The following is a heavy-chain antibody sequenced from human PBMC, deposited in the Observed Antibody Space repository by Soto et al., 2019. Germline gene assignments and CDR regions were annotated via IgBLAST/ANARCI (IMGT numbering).Heavy chain of an antibody. J-gene: IGHJ4*02. D-gene: IGHD3-10*01. CDR2: ILHDGNNK. CDR1: GFTFSTYI. Sequence: QVQLVESGGGVVQPGRSLRLSCAASGFTFSTYIMHWVRQAPGKGLEWVAIILHDGNNKYYADSVKGRFTISRDNSKNTLYLQMNSLRTEDTAIYYCARDDEGGSYCDLGYWGQGTLVTDSS. CDR3: ARDDEGGSYCDLGY. V-gene: IGHV3-30-3*01.